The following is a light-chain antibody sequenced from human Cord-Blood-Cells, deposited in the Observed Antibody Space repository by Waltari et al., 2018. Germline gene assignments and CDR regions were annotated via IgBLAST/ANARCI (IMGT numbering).Light chain of an antibody. J-gene: IGLJ3*02. CDR2: QDS. CDR3: QAWDSSTWV. CDR1: KLGDKY. Sequence: SYELTQSPSVSVSPGQTASITCSGDKLGDKYACWYQQKPGQSPLLVIYQDSKRPSGIPERFSGSNSGNTATLTISGTQAMDEADYYCQAWDSSTWVFGGGTKLTVL. V-gene: IGLV3-1*01.